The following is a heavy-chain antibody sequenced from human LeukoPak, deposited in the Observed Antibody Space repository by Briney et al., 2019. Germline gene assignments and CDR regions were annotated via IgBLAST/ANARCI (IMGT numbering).Heavy chain of an antibody. CDR1: GXTFSDHY. J-gene: IGHJ4*02. D-gene: IGHD1-14*01. CDR2: FGNKVNTYTA. CDR3: ARGRFNFDY. Sequence: PGGSLRLFCAACGXTFSDHYMHWVRQAPGKGLAWVVRFGNKVNTYTAEFAASVNGRFTISRDDSKNSPYLQMNSLKTEDTAVYYCARGRFNFDYWGQGTLVTVSS. V-gene: IGHV3-72*01.